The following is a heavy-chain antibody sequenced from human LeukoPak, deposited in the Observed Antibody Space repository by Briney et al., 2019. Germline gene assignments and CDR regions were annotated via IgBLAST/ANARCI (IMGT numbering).Heavy chain of an antibody. J-gene: IGHJ4*02. CDR1: GFSFNNAW. Sequence: GGSLRLSCEASGFSFNNAWMTWVRQAPGKGLEWVSAISGSGGSTYYADSVKGRFTISRDNSKNTLYLQMNSLRAEDTAVYYCAKEIAAQNYFDYWGQGTLVTVSS. CDR3: AKEIAAQNYFDY. CDR2: ISGSGGST. D-gene: IGHD6-13*01. V-gene: IGHV3-23*01.